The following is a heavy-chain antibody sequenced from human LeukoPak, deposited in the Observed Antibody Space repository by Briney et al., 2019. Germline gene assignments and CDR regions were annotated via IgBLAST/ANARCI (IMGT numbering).Heavy chain of an antibody. CDR3: ARAIGYSSGWSDY. CDR2: IDKHGSGK. Sequence: QPGGSLRLSCVASGFTFSTSWVTWVRQAPGKGLEWVANIDKHGSGKYYVDSVKGRFAISRDYASNSVFLQMDSLRAEDTAVYYCARAIGYSSGWSDYWGQGTLVTVSS. J-gene: IGHJ4*02. CDR1: GFTFSTSW. D-gene: IGHD6-19*01. V-gene: IGHV3-7*01.